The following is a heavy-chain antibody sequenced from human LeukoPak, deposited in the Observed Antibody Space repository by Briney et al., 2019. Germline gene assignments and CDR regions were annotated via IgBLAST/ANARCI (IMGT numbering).Heavy chain of an antibody. V-gene: IGHV3-7*01. CDR1: GFTFSSYW. J-gene: IGHJ4*02. Sequence: PGGSLRLSCAASGFTFSSYWMTWVRQAPTKGLEWVANIKEDGTEKFYVDSVKGRFTTSRDNAKNSLYLQINSLRAEDTAVYYCARDQFSGYYDYWGQGTLVTVSS. D-gene: IGHD3-22*01. CDR3: ARDQFSGYYDY. CDR2: IKEDGTEK.